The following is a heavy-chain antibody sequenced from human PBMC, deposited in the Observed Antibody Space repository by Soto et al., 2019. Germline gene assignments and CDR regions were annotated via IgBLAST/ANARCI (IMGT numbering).Heavy chain of an antibody. J-gene: IGHJ2*01. CDR1: GGSISSGDYY. D-gene: IGHD2-2*01. CDR2: IYYSGST. V-gene: IGHV4-30-4*01. CDR3: ARDNVVVVPAAMRYFDL. Sequence: QVQLQESGPGLVKPSQTLSLTCTVSGGSISSGDYYWSWIRQPPGKGLEWIGYIYYSGSTYYNPSLKSRVTISVDPSKNQFSLKLSSVTAADTAVYYCARDNVVVVPAAMRYFDLWGRGTLVTVSS.